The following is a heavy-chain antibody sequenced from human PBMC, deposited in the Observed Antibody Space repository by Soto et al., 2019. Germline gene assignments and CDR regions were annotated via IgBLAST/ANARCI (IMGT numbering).Heavy chain of an antibody. J-gene: IGHJ4*02. V-gene: IGHV1-3*01. D-gene: IGHD3-22*01. Sequence: ASVKVSCKASGYTFTSYPMHWVRQAPGQGLEWMGWINAANGDTKYSQKFQGRVTITRDPSAITAYMELSSLRSEDTAVYYCARDWHHYDSSGTGDYWGQATLVTASS. CDR1: GYTFTSYP. CDR3: ARDWHHYDSSGTGDY. CDR2: INAANGDT.